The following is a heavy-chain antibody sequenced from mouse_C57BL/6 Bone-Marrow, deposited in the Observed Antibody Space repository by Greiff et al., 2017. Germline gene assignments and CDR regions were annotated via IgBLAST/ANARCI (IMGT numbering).Heavy chain of an antibody. Sequence: VKLQESGAELARPGASVKLSCKASGYTFTSYGISWVKQRTGQGLEWIGEIYPRSGNTYYNEKFKGKATLTADKSSSTAYMELRSLTSEDSAVYFCARGGIKRFAYWGQGTLVTVSA. D-gene: IGHD2-4*01. V-gene: IGHV1-81*01. CDR1: GYTFTSYG. CDR2: IYPRSGNT. CDR3: ARGGIKRFAY. J-gene: IGHJ3*01.